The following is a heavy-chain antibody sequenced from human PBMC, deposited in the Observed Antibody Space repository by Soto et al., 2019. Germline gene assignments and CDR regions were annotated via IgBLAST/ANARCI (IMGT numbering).Heavy chain of an antibody. J-gene: IGHJ4*02. CDR3: ARAVALPGLFYFDC. CDR1: GGSISSTHS. V-gene: IGHV4-4*02. Sequence: PSVTLSFTCAASGGSISSTHSWSWVRKSPGRGLECIGEIYQNGITYSNPSLKSRVTISIDKPKNQFSLNLIYVTAADTAVYFCARAVALPGLFYFDCWGQGMLVTVSS. CDR2: IYQNGIT. D-gene: IGHD2-21*02.